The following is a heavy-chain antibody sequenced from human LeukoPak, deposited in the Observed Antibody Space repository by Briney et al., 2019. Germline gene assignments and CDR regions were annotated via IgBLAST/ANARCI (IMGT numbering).Heavy chain of an antibody. CDR1: GGSISSSSYY. CDR3: ARDKVVGPTRLDY. V-gene: IGHV4-39*02. J-gene: IGHJ4*02. D-gene: IGHD1-26*01. Sequence: SETLSLTCTVSGGSISSSSYYWGWIRQPPGKGLEWIGSIYYSGSTYYNPSLKSRVTISVDTSKNQFSLKLSSVTAADTAVYYCARDKVVGPTRLDYWGQGTLVTVSS. CDR2: IYYSGST.